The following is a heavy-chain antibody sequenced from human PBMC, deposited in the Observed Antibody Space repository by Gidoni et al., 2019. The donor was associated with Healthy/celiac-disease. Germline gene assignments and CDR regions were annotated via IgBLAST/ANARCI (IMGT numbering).Heavy chain of an antibody. CDR1: GGSIRSGSYY. CDR2: IYTSGST. J-gene: IGHJ4*02. V-gene: IGHV4-61*02. Sequence: QVQLQESGPGLVKPSQTLSLTCTVSGGSIRSGSYYWSWIRQPAGKGLEWIGRIYTSGSTNYNPSLKSRVTISVDTSKNQFSLKLSSVTAADTAVYYCARDNYDSSGYYTLLDYWGQGTLVTVSS. D-gene: IGHD3-22*01. CDR3: ARDNYDSSGYYTLLDY.